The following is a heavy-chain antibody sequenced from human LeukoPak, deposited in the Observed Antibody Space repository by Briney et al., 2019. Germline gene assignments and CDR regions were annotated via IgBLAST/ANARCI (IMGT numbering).Heavy chain of an antibody. Sequence: MTSETLSLTCAVYGGSFSGCYWSWIRQPPGKGLEWIGEINHSGSTNYNPSLKSRVTISVDTSKNQFSLKLSSVTAADTAVYYCARARYYYYGSGSYSAHDYWGQGTLVTVSS. CDR3: ARARYYYYGSGSYSAHDY. D-gene: IGHD3-10*01. J-gene: IGHJ4*02. CDR2: INHSGST. V-gene: IGHV4-34*01. CDR1: GGSFSGCY.